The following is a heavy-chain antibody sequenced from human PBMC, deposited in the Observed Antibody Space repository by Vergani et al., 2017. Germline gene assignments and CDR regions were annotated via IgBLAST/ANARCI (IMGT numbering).Heavy chain of an antibody. CDR1: GYTFTGYY. D-gene: IGHD3-9*01. J-gene: IGHJ6*02. Sequence: QVQLVQSGAEVKKPGASVKVSCKASGYTFTGYYMHWVRQAPGQGLEWMGWINPNSGVTNYAQKFQGRVTMTRDTSISTAYMELSRLRSDDTAVYYCARGDDILTGYYRNSYYYGMDVWGQGTTVTVSS. CDR2: INPNSGVT. V-gene: IGHV1-2*02. CDR3: ARGDDILTGYYRNSYYYGMDV.